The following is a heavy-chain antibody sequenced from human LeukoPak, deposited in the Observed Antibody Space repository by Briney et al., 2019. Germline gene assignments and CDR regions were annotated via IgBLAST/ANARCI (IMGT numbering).Heavy chain of an antibody. CDR3: ARSPYCSSTSCYVKFDY. J-gene: IGHJ4*02. CDR1: GGSIRGYY. Sequence: SETLSLTCTVSGGSIRGYYWTWIRQPPGKGLEWIGYIYTSGSTNYNPSLKSRVTISVDTSKNQFSLKLSSVTAADTAVYYCARSPYCSSTSCYVKFDYWGQGTLVTVSS. V-gene: IGHV4-4*08. CDR2: IYTSGST. D-gene: IGHD2-2*01.